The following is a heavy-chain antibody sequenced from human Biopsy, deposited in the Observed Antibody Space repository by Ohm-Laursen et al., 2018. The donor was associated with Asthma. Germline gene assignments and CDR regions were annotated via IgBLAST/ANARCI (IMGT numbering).Heavy chain of an antibody. CDR3: ARESGQDSGGTGAFDR. Sequence: SSLRLSCTASGFPFRRYSMHWVRQAPGKGLEWVALLSSVGHNKYYKDSVKGRFTISRDNSKLRLYLEINSLRVEDSAVYYCARESGQDSGGTGAFDRWGQGIMVAVSS. V-gene: IGHV3-30-3*01. CDR1: GFPFRRYS. D-gene: IGHD4-23*01. CDR2: LSSVGHNK. J-gene: IGHJ3*02.